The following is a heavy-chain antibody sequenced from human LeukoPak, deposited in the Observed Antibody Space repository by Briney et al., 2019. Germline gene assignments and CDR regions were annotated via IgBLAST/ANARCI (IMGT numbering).Heavy chain of an antibody. Sequence: GESLKISCKGSGYSFTTYWIGWVGQMPGKGLEYMGIINPGDSDTRYSPSFQGQVTISVDKSISTAYLQWSSLKASDTAMYYCASPRVGATAFDIWGQGTLVTVSS. J-gene: IGHJ3*02. CDR2: INPGDSDT. CDR3: ASPRVGATAFDI. CDR1: GYSFTTYW. V-gene: IGHV5-51*01. D-gene: IGHD1-26*01.